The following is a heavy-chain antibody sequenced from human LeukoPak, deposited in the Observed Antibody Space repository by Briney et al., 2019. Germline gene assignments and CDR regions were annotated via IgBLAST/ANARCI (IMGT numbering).Heavy chain of an antibody. D-gene: IGHD1-26*01. V-gene: IGHV3-30*02. Sequence: GGSLRLSCAASGFTFSSYGMHWVRQAPGKGLEWVAFIRYDGSNKYYADSVKGRFTISRDNSKNTLYLQMNSLRAEDTAVYYCAKDLCATICYFDYWGQGTLVTVSS. J-gene: IGHJ4*02. CDR3: AKDLCATICYFDY. CDR1: GFTFSSYG. CDR2: IRYDGSNK.